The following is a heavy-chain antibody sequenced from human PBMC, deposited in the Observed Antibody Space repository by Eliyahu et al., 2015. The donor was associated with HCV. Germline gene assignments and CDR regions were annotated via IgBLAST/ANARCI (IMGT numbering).Heavy chain of an antibody. Sequence: EVHLVESGGGLVQXGGSLRLSCAASGFTFXASWMSWVRQAPGKGLEWVANIKEDGSEKIYVDSVRGRFTISRDNAKNSLYLQMNSLRVEDTAVYYCARAPRDFWGQGTLVTVSS. CDR3: ARAPRDF. J-gene: IGHJ4*02. CDR1: GFTFXASW. V-gene: IGHV3-7*01. CDR2: IKEDGSEK.